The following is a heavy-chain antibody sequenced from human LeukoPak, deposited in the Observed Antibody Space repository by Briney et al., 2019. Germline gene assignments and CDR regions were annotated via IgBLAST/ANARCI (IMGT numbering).Heavy chain of an antibody. D-gene: IGHD2-2*01. Sequence: PGGSLRLSCGASGFTFSNAWMSWVRQAPGKGLKWVGRIKSETDGGTTDYAAPVKGRFTISRDDSKSTLYLQMNSLKTEDTAVYYCSGCSSTSCSSLYMDVWGKGTTVTVSS. V-gene: IGHV3-15*01. CDR3: SGCSSTSCSSLYMDV. CDR2: IKSETDGGTT. J-gene: IGHJ6*03. CDR1: GFTFSNAW.